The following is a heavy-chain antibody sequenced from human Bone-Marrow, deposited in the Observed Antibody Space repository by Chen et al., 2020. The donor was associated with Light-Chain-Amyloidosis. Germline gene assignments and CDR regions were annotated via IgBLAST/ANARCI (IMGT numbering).Heavy chain of an antibody. J-gene: IGHJ6*02. Sequence: QVQLVQSGAEVKKPGASVKVSCKASGYTFTFYGISWVRQAPGQGLEWMGWISAYNGNTNNAQRLQGRVTLTTDTSTNTAYMDLRSLRSDDTAVYYCARDYGAGSYYNYYYGMDVWGQGTTVTVSS. D-gene: IGHD3-10*01. CDR3: ARDYGAGSYYNYYYGMDV. CDR1: GYTFTFYG. V-gene: IGHV1-18*04. CDR2: ISAYNGNT.